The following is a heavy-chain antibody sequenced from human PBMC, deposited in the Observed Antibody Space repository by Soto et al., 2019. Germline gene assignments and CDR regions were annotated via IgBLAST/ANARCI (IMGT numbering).Heavy chain of an antibody. CDR3: ARDSTPGYSGYETPFLDY. V-gene: IGHV1-46*03. CDR1: GYTFTSYH. Sequence: ASLKVSCKASGYTFTSYHMHCVRQAPGQGLEWMGIINPSGGSTSYAQKFQGRVTMARDTSTSTVYMVLSSLRSEDTAVYYCARDSTPGYSGYETPFLDYWGQGTLVTAPQ. CDR2: INPSGGST. D-gene: IGHD5-12*01. J-gene: IGHJ4*02.